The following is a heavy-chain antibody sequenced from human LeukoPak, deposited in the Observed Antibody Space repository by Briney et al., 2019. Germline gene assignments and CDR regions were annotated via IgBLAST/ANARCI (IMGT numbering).Heavy chain of an antibody. D-gene: IGHD3-22*01. CDR1: GFTFSTSW. CDR2: INPDGSST. Sequence: PGGSLRLSCAASGFTFSTSWMHWVRQAPGKGLVWVSRINPDGSSTDYADSVKGRFTISRDNAKNTLYLQMNSLRAEDTAVYYCARDLYSSGYDAFDIWGQGTMVTVSS. J-gene: IGHJ3*02. CDR3: ARDLYSSGYDAFDI. V-gene: IGHV3-74*01.